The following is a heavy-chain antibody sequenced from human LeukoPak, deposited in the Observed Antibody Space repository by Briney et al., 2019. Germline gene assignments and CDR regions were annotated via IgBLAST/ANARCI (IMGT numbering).Heavy chain of an antibody. J-gene: IGHJ5*02. CDR2: INPNSGGT. V-gene: IGHV1-2*02. Sequence: ASVTVSCKASGYTFTGYYMHWVRQAPGQGLEWMGWINPNSGGTNYAQKFQGRVTMTRDTSISTAYMELSRLRSDDTAVYYCAREGGIAAAGTGFWFDPWGQGTLVTVSS. D-gene: IGHD6-13*01. CDR3: AREGGIAAAGTGFWFDP. CDR1: GYTFTGYY.